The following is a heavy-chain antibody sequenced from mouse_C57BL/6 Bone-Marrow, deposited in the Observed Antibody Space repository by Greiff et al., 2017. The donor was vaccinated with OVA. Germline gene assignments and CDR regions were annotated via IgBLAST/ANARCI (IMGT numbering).Heavy chain of an antibody. CDR2: IHPNSGST. CDR3: ASGTTVVGDY. D-gene: IGHD1-1*01. CDR1: GFTFTSYW. V-gene: IGHV1-64*01. J-gene: IGHJ2*01. Sequence: VQLQQPGAELVKPGASVKLSCKASGFTFTSYWMHWVKLRPGQGLEWIGMIHPNSGSTNYNEKFKSKATLTVDKSSSTAYMQLSSLTSEDSAVYYCASGTTVVGDYWGQGTTLTVSS.